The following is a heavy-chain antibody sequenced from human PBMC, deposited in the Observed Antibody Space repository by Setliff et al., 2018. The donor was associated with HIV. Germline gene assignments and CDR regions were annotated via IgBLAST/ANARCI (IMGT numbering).Heavy chain of an antibody. Sequence: GGSLRLSCAASGFTFSNAWMSWVRQAPGKGLEWVGRIKSNSDGGTSDYAAAVKDRFSFSRDDSRSTLYLQMNSLITEDTALYYCTTAVAQNWYGSGNENYWGQGTLVTVSS. D-gene: IGHD3-10*01. CDR1: GFTFSNAW. V-gene: IGHV3-15*01. CDR3: TTAVAQNWYGSGNENY. J-gene: IGHJ4*02. CDR2: IKSNSDGGTS.